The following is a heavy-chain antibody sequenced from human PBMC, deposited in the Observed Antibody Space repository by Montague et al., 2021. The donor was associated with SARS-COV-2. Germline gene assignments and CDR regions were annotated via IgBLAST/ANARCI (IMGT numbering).Heavy chain of an antibody. CDR1: GFIVSNKY. Sequence: SLRLSCAASGFIVSNKYMSRVRQAAGKGLDWVSIIYPDGSTYYSDSLKGRFTISRDNSKNTLYLQMNDLEPEDMAVYYCATSGAPNLGDSWGQGTLVTVSS. J-gene: IGHJ4*02. CDR3: ATSGAPNLGDS. D-gene: IGHD2-8*01. V-gene: IGHV3-53*01. CDR2: IYPDGST.